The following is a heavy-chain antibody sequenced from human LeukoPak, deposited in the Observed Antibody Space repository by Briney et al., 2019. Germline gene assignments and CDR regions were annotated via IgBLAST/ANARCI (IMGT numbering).Heavy chain of an antibody. CDR3: AKDIVVVPASISPPFYYYYGMDV. V-gene: IGHV3-30*18. J-gene: IGHJ6*04. CDR1: GFTFSSYG. Sequence: PGRSLRLSCAASGFTFSSYGMHWVRQAPGKGLEWVAVISYDGSNKYYADSEKGRFTISRDNSKNTLYLQMNSLRAEDTAVYYCAKDIVVVPASISPPFYYYYGMDVWGKGTTVTVSS. CDR2: ISYDGSNK. D-gene: IGHD2-2*01.